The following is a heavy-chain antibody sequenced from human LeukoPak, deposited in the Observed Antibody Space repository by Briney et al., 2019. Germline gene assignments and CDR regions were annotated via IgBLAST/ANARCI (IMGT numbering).Heavy chain of an antibody. Sequence: GRSLRLSCVASGFTFGSHGMHWVRQAPGKALEWVAAVSYDGGHKYHADSVKGRFTISRDNAKNSLYLQMNSLRAEDTAVYYCARDRYDFWSGYLDYWGQGTLVTVSS. CDR2: VSYDGGHK. CDR3: ARDRYDFWSGYLDY. V-gene: IGHV3-33*08. CDR1: GFTFGSHG. J-gene: IGHJ4*02. D-gene: IGHD3-3*01.